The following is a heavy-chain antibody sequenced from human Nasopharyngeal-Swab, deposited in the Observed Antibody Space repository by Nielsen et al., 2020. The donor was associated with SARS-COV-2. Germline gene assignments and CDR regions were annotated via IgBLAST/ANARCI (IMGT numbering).Heavy chain of an antibody. Sequence: GGSLRLSCAASGFTVSSNYMSWVRQAPGKGLEWVSLIYSGGSTDYADSVKGRFTISRDNSKNTLYLQMNSLRAEVTAVYYCARTYGSAFGESLDYWGQGTLVTVSS. CDR3: ARTYGSAFGESLDY. CDR1: GFTVSSNY. D-gene: IGHD3-10*01. J-gene: IGHJ4*02. V-gene: IGHV3-66*01. CDR2: IYSGGST.